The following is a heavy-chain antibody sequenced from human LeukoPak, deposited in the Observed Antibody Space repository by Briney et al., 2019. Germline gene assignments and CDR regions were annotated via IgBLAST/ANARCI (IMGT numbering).Heavy chain of an antibody. D-gene: IGHD3-3*01. CDR2: SSGDGGNT. V-gene: IGHV3-23*01. J-gene: IGHJ4*02. Sequence: EGSLRLSCAASGFSLRSFAMSWVRKAPGKGLEWVSASSGDGGNTDYANSVKGRFTISRDNSKNTIYLQMNSLRADDTAVYYCAKQGRNDFVDSWGQGTLVTVSS. CDR1: GFSLRSFA. CDR3: AKQGRNDFVDS.